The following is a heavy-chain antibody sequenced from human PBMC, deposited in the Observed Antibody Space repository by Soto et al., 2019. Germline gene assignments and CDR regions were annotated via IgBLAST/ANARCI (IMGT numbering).Heavy chain of an antibody. CDR2: ISYDGSNK. J-gene: IGHJ6*03. Sequence: GGSLRLSCAASGFTFSSYAMHWVRQAPGKGLEWVAVISYDGSNKYYADSVKGRFTISRDNAKNTLYLQMNSLRAEDTAVYYCARGGYGSGSYYNVYYYYYMDVWGKGTTVTVSS. CDR3: ARGGYGSGSYYNVYYYYYMDV. V-gene: IGHV3-30-3*01. D-gene: IGHD3-10*01. CDR1: GFTFSSYA.